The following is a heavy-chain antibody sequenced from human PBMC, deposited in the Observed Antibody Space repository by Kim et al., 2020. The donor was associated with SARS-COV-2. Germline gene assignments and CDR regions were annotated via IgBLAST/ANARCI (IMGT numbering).Heavy chain of an antibody. Sequence: SETLSLTCAVYGGSFSGYYWSWIRQPPGKGLEWIGEINHSGSTNYNPSLKSRVTISVDTSKNQFSLKLSSVTAAATAVYSCARGRYCSSTSCYSFDYWG. D-gene: IGHD2-2*01. CDR1: GGSFSGYY. CDR3: ARGRYCSSTSCYSFDY. V-gene: IGHV4-34*01. J-gene: IGHJ4*01. CDR2: INHSGST.